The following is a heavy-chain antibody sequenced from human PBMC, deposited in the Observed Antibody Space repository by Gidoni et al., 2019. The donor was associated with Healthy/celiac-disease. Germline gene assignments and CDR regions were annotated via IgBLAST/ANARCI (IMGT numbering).Heavy chain of an antibody. Sequence: QVQLVQSGAEVKKPGASVKVSCKASGSTFTSYAMHWVRQAPGQRREWMGWINAGNGNTKYSQKFQGRVTITRDTYASTAYMELSSLRSEDTAVYDCARGASALVPPLYWGQGTLVTVSS. CDR1: GSTFTSYA. V-gene: IGHV1-3*01. D-gene: IGHD3-16*01. CDR3: ARGASALVPPLY. J-gene: IGHJ4*02. CDR2: INAGNGNT.